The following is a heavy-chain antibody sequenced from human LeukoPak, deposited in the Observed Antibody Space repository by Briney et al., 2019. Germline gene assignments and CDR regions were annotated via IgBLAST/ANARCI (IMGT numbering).Heavy chain of an antibody. J-gene: IGHJ4*02. V-gene: IGHV4-34*01. CDR1: GGSFSGYY. CDR3: ARENYYDSSGYDAL. D-gene: IGHD3-22*01. Sequence: SETLSLTCAVYGGSFSGYYWSWIRQPPGKGLEWIGEINHSGSTNHNPSLKSRVTISVDTSKNQFSLKLSSVTAADTAVYYCARENYYDSSGYDALWGQGTLVTVSS. CDR2: INHSGST.